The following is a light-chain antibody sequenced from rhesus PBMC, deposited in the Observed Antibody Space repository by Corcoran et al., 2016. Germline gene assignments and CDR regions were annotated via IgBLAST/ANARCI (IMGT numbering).Light chain of an antibody. CDR3: LLYYSGTSV. CDR1: TGAVTSGNY. Sequence: QAVVTQEPSLTVSPGGTGTLTCGSSTGAVTSGNYPHWFQQIPGQAPRGRIYNTKSKHSWTPARFSGSLVGGKAALTLSGAQSEYEAEYYCLLYYSGTSVVGSVTKLTVL. J-gene: IGLJ6*01. V-gene: IGLV7-76*01. CDR2: NTK.